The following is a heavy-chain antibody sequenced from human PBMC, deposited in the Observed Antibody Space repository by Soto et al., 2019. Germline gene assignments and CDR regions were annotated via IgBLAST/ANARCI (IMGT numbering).Heavy chain of an antibody. CDR2: ISGTGDTT. CDR1: GFTFTNFA. J-gene: IGHJ4*02. Sequence: VGSLRLSCAASGFTFTNFAMNWVRQAPGKGLEWVSVISGTGDTTYNADSVKGRFTISRDNSMNTAFLQMSSLRAEDTALYYCAKGYCSSTSCSFDYWGQGTLVTVSS. D-gene: IGHD2-2*01. V-gene: IGHV3-23*01. CDR3: AKGYCSSTSCSFDY.